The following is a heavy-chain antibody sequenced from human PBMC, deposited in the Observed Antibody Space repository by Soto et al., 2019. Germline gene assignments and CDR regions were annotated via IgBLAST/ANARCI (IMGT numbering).Heavy chain of an antibody. CDR3: ERHGRQDYYYGMDV. CDR1: GYSFTSYW. Sequence: PGESLKISCKGSGYSFTSYWISWVRQMPGKGLEWMGRIDPSDSYTNYSPSFQGHVTISADKSISTAYLQWSSLKASDTAMYYCERHGRQDYYYGMDVWGQGTTVTVSS. CDR2: IDPSDSYT. V-gene: IGHV5-10-1*01. D-gene: IGHD1-1*01. J-gene: IGHJ6*02.